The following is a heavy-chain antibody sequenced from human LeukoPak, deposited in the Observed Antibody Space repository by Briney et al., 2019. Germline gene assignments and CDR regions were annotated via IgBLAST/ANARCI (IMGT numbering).Heavy chain of an antibody. CDR3: ANGGLRFLEWLPLPDY. Sequence: PGGSLRLSCAASGFTFTNYWMTWVRQAPGKGLEWVAFIRYDGSNKYYADSVKGRFTISRDNSKNTLYLQMNSLRAEDTAVYYCANGGLRFLEWLPLPDYWGQGTLVTVSS. CDR1: GFTFTNYW. J-gene: IGHJ4*02. V-gene: IGHV3-30*02. CDR2: IRYDGSNK. D-gene: IGHD3-3*01.